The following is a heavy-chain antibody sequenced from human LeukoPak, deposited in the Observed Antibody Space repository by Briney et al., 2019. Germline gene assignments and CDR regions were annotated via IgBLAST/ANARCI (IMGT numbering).Heavy chain of an antibody. J-gene: IGHJ4*02. V-gene: IGHV4-4*07. CDR1: GGXISNYY. CDR2: IYASGNT. D-gene: IGHD3-22*01. Sequence: SETLSLTCTVSGGXISNYYWVWIRQPAGRGLEWIGRIYASGNTNYNRSLKSRVTMSVDTSKNQFSLKLSSVTAADTAVYYCARRDSSGYYVYWGQGALVTVSS. CDR3: ARRDSSGYYVY.